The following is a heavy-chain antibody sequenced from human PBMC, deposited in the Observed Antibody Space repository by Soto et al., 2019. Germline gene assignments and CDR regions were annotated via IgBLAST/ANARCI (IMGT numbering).Heavy chain of an antibody. CDR3: AKFYGGNHAQPYTINP. V-gene: IGHV3-72*01. CDR1: GFTFSDHY. CDR2: TRNKANSYTT. J-gene: IGHJ5*02. D-gene: IGHD2-15*01. Sequence: PGGSLRLSCAASGFTFSDHYMDWVRQAPGKGLEWVGRTRNKANSYTTEYAASVKGRFTISRDDSKNSLYLQMNSLRDEDTAVYYCAKFYGGNHAQPYTINPWGQGTLVTVSS.